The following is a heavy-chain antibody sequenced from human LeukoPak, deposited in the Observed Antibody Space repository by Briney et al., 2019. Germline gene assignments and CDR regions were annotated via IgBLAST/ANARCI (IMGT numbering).Heavy chain of an antibody. V-gene: IGHV3-66*01. D-gene: IGHD3-3*01. CDR2: TDSGGGT. CDR3: ARGFGPNGFDI. Sequence: GGSLRLSCAASGFTVSSNSMSWVRQAPGKGLEWVSVTDSGGGTDYADSVKGRFNISRDNSKNTLYLQMNSLRAKDTAVYYCARGFGPNGFDIWGQGTMVTVSA. CDR1: GFTVSSNS. J-gene: IGHJ3*02.